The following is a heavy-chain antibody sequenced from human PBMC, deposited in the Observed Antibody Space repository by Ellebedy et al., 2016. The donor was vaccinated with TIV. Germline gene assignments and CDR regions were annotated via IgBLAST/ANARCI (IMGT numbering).Heavy chain of an antibody. CDR3: ARDMPTAMVPGGAYSSSWSFDY. CDR1: RGTFSSYA. J-gene: IGHJ4*02. V-gene: IGHV1-69*13. CDR2: IIPIFGTA. D-gene: IGHD6-13*01. Sequence: SVKVSXKASRGTFSSYAISWVRQAPGQGLEWMGGIIPIFGTANYAQKFQGRVTITADESTSTAYMELSSLRSEDTAVYYCARDMPTAMVPGGAYSSSWSFDYWGQGTLVTVSS.